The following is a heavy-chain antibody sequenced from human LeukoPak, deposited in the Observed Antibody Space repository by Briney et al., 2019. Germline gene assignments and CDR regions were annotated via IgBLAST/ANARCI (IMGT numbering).Heavy chain of an antibody. CDR3: ARGWDFWSGYYILDFDY. J-gene: IGHJ4*02. CDR1: GYTFTGYY. D-gene: IGHD3-3*01. CDR2: INPNSGGT. V-gene: IGHV1-2*02. Sequence: ASVKVSCKASGYTFTGYYMHWVRQAPGQGVEGMGWINPNSGGTNYAQKFQGRVTMTRDTSISTAYMELSRLRSDDTAVYYCARGWDFWSGYYILDFDYWGQGTLVTVSS.